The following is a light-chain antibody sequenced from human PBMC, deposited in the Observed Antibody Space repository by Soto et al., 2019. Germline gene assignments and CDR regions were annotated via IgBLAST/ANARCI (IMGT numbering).Light chain of an antibody. CDR3: SSYTSSSTPVV. V-gene: IGLV2-14*01. CDR1: SSDVGGYNY. J-gene: IGLJ2*01. CDR2: DVS. Sequence: QSVLTQPASVSGSPGQSITISCTGTSSDVGGYNYVSWYQQHPGKAPKLMIYDVSNRPSGVSNRFSGSKSGNTASLNISGLQAEDEADYYFSSYTSSSTPVVFGGGTQLTVL.